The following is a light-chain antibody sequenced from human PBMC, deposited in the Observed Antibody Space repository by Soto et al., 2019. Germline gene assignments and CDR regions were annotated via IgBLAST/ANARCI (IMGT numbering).Light chain of an antibody. CDR1: QSLLQSNGDNY. CDR3: MQALQTPYT. J-gene: IGKJ2*01. Sequence: VMTQSPLSLPVTPGEPASISCRSSQSLLQSNGDNYLDWYLQKPGQSPQLLIYLGFNRASGVTDRFSGSGSGTDFTLKISRVEAEDVGVYYCMQALQTPYTFGQGTKLEIK. CDR2: LGF. V-gene: IGKV2-28*01.